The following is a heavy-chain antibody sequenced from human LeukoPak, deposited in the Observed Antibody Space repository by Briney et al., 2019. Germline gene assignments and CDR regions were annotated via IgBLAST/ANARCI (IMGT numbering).Heavy chain of an antibody. CDR2: ISAYNGNT. CDR3: ARDRRYCSSTSCYALLQKVFDP. Sequence: GASVKVSCKASGYTFTSYGISWVRQAPGQGLEWMGWISAYNGNTNYAQKFQGRVTMTRDTSISTAYMELSRLRSDDTAVYYCARDRRYCSSTSCYALLQKVFDPWGQGTLVTVSS. D-gene: IGHD2-2*01. J-gene: IGHJ5*02. CDR1: GYTFTSYG. V-gene: IGHV1-18*01.